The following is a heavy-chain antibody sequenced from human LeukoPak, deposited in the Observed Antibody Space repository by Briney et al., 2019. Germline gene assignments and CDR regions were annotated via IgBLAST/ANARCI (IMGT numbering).Heavy chain of an antibody. Sequence: GGSLRLSCAASGFTVGSNYMSWVRQAPGKGLEWVSVIYSGDSTYYADSVKGRFTISRDNSKNTLYLQMNSLRAEDTAVYYCARELPLLYYFDYWGQGTLVTVSS. J-gene: IGHJ4*02. V-gene: IGHV3-53*01. CDR2: IYSGDST. CDR3: ARELPLLYYFDY. CDR1: GFTVGSNY.